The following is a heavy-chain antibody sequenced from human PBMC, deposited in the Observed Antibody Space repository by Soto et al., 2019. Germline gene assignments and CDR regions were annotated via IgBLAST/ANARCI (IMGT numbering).Heavy chain of an antibody. J-gene: IGHJ3*01. CDR3: PLSLASCVNIFDF. CDR1: GFSLSTTGVG. CDR2: VFWDDDK. Sequence: QITLKESGPTLVKPTQNLTLTCTSSGFSLSTTGVGVGGIRQHPGKALEGLAIVFWDDDKPYSLSLKNTLTINQDTSKNQVVFTITNMHPADRSTYNCPLSLASCVNIFDFWGQGTLVTISS. V-gene: IGHV2-5*02.